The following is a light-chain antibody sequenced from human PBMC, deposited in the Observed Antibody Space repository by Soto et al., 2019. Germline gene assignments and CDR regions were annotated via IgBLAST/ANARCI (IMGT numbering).Light chain of an antibody. V-gene: IGKV1-5*03. CDR2: KAS. CDR1: QTINNW. CDR3: QQYNGYSQT. Sequence: DIQMTQSPSTLSASVGDRVTITCRASQTINNWLAWYQQKPGKAPTVLIYKASSLKSGVPSRFSGSGSGTDFTLTISSLQPDDFATYYCQQYNGYSQTFGQGTKVDIK. J-gene: IGKJ1*01.